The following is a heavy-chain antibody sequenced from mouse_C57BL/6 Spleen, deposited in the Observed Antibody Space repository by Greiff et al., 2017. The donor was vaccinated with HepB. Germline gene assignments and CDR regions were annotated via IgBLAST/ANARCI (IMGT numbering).Heavy chain of an antibody. CDR1: GFTFSSYA. Sequence: DVMLVESGGGLVKPGGSLKLSCAASGFTFSSYAMSWVRQTPEKRLEWVATISDGGSYTYYPDNVKGRFTISRDNAKNNLYLQMSHLKSEDTAMYYCAREYYGSSYGYFDVWGTGTTVTVSS. V-gene: IGHV5-4*01. CDR3: AREYYGSSYGYFDV. CDR2: ISDGGSYT. J-gene: IGHJ1*03. D-gene: IGHD1-1*01.